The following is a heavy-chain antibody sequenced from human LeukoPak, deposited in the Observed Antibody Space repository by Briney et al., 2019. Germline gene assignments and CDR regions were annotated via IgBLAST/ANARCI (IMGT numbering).Heavy chain of an antibody. J-gene: IGHJ4*02. Sequence: GGSLRLSCVASGFTFSSYSMNWVRQAPGKGLEWVSSISARSSYINYADSPQGRFTISRDNAQNSLYLQMNSLRAEDTAIYYCARDGGYYYDSSGYQVYFDSWGQGTLVTVS. D-gene: IGHD3-22*01. CDR3: ARDGGYYYDSSGYQVYFDS. V-gene: IGHV3-21*01. CDR2: ISARSSYI. CDR1: GFTFSSYS.